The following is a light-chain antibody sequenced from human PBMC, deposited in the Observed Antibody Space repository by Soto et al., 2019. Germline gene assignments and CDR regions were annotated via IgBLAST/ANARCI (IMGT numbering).Light chain of an antibody. V-gene: IGKV3-20*01. CDR2: DAS. J-gene: IGKJ5*01. CDR3: QQYGNLPRT. Sequence: EVLLTQSPGTLSLSPGESATLSCRASQSVRNNYVAWYQQKPGQALRLLIYDASSRATGIPDRFSGSGSGTDFTLTISRLEPEDFAVYHCQQYGNLPRTFGQGTRLEIK. CDR1: QSVRNNY.